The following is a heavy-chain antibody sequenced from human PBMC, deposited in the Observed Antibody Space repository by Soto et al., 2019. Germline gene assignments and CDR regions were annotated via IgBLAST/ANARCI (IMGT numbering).Heavy chain of an antibody. CDR1: GFTFSSYG. CDR3: AKDRLRFLEWGIYGMEV. V-gene: IGHV3-30*18. CDR2: ISYDGSNK. J-gene: IGHJ6*02. D-gene: IGHD3-3*01. Sequence: QVQLVESGGGVVQPGRSLRLSCAASGFTFSSYGMHWVRQAPGKGLEWVAVISYDGSNKYYADSVKGRFTISRDNSKRTLYLQMNSLRVEDTAVYYCAKDRLRFLEWGIYGMEVWGQGTTVTVSS.